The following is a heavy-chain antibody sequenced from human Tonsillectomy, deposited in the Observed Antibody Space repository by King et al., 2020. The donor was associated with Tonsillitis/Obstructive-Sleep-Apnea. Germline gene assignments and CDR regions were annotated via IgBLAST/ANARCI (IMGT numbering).Heavy chain of an antibody. V-gene: IGHV3-33*01. J-gene: IGHJ6*02. CDR3: ARDPFYWGYVMDV. Sequence: VQLVESGGGVVQPGRSLRLSCAASGFTFSSYGMHWVRQAPGKGLEWVAVIWYDGSNKYYADSVKGRFTISRDNSKNTLYLQMNSLRAEDTAVYYCARDPFYWGYVMDVWGQGTTVTVSS. D-gene: IGHD7-27*01. CDR1: GFTFSSYG. CDR2: IWYDGSNK.